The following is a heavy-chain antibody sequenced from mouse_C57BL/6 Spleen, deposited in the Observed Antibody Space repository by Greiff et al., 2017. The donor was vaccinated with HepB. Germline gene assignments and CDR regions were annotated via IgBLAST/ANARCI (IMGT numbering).Heavy chain of an antibody. CDR2: INPGSGGT. V-gene: IGHV1-54*01. CDR1: GYAFTNYL. J-gene: IGHJ2*01. Sequence: VQLQQSGAELVRPGTSVKVSCKASGYAFTNYLIEWVKQRPGQGLEWIGVINPGSGGTNYNEKFKGKATLTADKSSSTAYMQLSSLTSEDSAVYFCARTGLYSFDYWGQGTTLTVSS. D-gene: IGHD4-1*01. CDR3: ARTGLYSFDY.